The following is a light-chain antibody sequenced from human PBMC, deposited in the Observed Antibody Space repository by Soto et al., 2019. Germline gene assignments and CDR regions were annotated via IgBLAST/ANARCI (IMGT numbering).Light chain of an antibody. CDR2: KAS. V-gene: IGKV1-5*03. Sequence: DIQMTQSPSTLSASVGDRVTITCRASQSISIWLAWYQQKPGKAPNLLIYKASSLESGVPSRFSGSGSGTEFTLTISSLQPDDFATYYCQQYNSSPWTFGQGTKVEIK. J-gene: IGKJ1*01. CDR1: QSISIW. CDR3: QQYNSSPWT.